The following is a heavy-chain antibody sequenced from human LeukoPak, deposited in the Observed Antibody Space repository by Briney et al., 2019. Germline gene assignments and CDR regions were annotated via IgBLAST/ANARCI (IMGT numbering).Heavy chain of an antibody. D-gene: IGHD3-22*01. Sequence: SETLSLTCTVSGGSMRPNYWSWVRQAPRKGLEWIGYVNHSGRTNVGPSLKSRATILVDTSKNQFSLKLTSVTAADTARYFCAKMGGHFYDSSTYDPIWFDHWGEGIQVTVSS. CDR3: AKMGGHFYDSSTYDPIWFDH. V-gene: IGHV4-59*13. CDR2: VNHSGRT. CDR1: GGSMRPNY. J-gene: IGHJ5*02.